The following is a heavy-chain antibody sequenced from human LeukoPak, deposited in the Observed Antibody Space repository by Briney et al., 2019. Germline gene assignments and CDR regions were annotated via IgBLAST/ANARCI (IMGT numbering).Heavy chain of an antibody. D-gene: IGHD4-11*01. CDR2: MYHSGST. CDR1: GGSVSNGSYC. V-gene: IGHV4-39*01. Sequence: MPSQTLSLTCTVSGGSVSNGSYCCGWLRQPPGKGLEWIGIMYHSGSTYYNPSLKSRVTISVDTSKNQFSLKLRSVTAADTAVYYCARHLPGYSNTWPGPWGWGNRITVS. CDR3: ARHLPGYSNTWPGP. J-gene: IGHJ5*02.